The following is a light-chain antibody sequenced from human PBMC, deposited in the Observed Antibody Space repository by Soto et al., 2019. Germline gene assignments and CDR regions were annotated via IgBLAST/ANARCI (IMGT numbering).Light chain of an antibody. CDR2: EVN. J-gene: IGLJ3*02. CDR3: CLSPGSLTWL. V-gene: IGLV2-11*01. CDR1: GSDVGDSSH. Sequence: QSALTQPRSVSGSPGQSVTISCTATGSDVGDSSHVSWYQLHPVKAPKLMIYEVNNRPSGVPDRCSCSKSGSTASLTISGLQAEDEAEYYCCLSPGSLTWLFGGGTKLTVL.